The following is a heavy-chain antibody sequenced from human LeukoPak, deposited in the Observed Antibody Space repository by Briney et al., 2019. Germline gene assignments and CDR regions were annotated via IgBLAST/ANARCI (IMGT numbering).Heavy chain of an antibody. D-gene: IGHD2-15*01. CDR3: ARDRLSGGFDY. Sequence: SETLSLTCVVYGGSVSGYFWSSIRQPPGKGLEWIGEINHGGSTNYNPSLKSRVTISLDTSKNQFSLKLSSVTAADTAVYYCARDRLSGGFDYWGQGTLVTVSS. CDR2: INHGGST. J-gene: IGHJ4*02. V-gene: IGHV4-34*01. CDR1: GGSVSGYF.